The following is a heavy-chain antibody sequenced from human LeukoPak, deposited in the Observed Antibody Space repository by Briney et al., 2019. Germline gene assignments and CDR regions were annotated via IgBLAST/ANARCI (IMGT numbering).Heavy chain of an antibody. D-gene: IGHD3-22*01. J-gene: IGHJ4*02. Sequence: GGSLRLSCAASGFTFSSYEMNWVRQAPGKGLEWVSYISSSGSTIYYADSVKGRFTISRDNAKNSLYLQMNSLRAEDTAVYYCARYYYDSSGYYSGLGYWGQGTLVTVSS. CDR3: ARYYYDSSGYYSGLGY. V-gene: IGHV3-48*03. CDR2: ISSSGSTI. CDR1: GFTFSSYE.